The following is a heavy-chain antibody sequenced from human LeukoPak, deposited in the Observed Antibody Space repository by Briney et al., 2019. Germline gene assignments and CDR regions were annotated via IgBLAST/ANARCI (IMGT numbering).Heavy chain of an antibody. J-gene: IGHJ4*02. CDR1: GFTFDDYA. Sequence: SLRLSCAASGFTFDDYAMHWVRQAPGKGLEWVSGISWNSGSIVYADSVKGGFTISRDNAKNSLYLQMNSLRAEDTALYYCAKVGYSYDYIDYWGQGTLVTVSS. CDR3: AKVGYSYDYIDY. V-gene: IGHV3-9*01. CDR2: ISWNSGSI. D-gene: IGHD5-18*01.